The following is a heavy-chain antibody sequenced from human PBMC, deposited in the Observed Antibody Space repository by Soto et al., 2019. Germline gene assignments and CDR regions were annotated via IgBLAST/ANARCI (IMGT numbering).Heavy chain of an antibody. Sequence: GGSLRLSCAASGFTLSDYYMSCIRQAPGKGLERVSYISSSGSTIYYADSVKCRFTTSRDNAKSSLYHQRNSLRAEDTAVDYGARGGWPNYFDSRGQRTLGSVSS. CDR3: ARGGWPNYFDS. CDR1: GFTLSDYY. CDR2: ISSSGSTI. D-gene: IGHD6-19*01. J-gene: IGHJ4*02. V-gene: IGHV3-11*01.